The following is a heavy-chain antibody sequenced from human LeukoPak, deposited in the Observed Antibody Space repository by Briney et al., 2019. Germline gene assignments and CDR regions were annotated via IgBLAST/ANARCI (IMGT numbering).Heavy chain of an antibody. CDR2: IYYSGST. D-gene: IGHD3-22*01. J-gene: IGHJ5*02. V-gene: IGHV4-59*01. CDR3: AKNSGNYYDSSGYYNWFDP. CDR1: GGSISSYY. Sequence: SETLSLTCTVSGGSISSYYWSWIRQPAGKGLEWIGYIYYSGSTNYNPSLKSRVTISVDTSKNQFSLKLSSVTAADTAVYYCAKNSGNYYDSSGYYNWFDPWGQGTLVTVSS.